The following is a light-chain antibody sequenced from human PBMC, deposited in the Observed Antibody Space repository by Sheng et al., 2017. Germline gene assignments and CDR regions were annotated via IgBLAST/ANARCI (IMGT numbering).Light chain of an antibody. CDR3: QQSYSTPPT. V-gene: IGKV1-39*01. CDR2: AAS. Sequence: DIQMTQSPSTLSASVGDRVTITCRASQSISWWLAWYQQKPGKVPKLLIYAASNLQSGVPSRFSGSGSGTDFTLTISSLQPEDFATYYCQQSYSTPPTFGQGTKLEIK. J-gene: IGKJ1*01. CDR1: QSISWW.